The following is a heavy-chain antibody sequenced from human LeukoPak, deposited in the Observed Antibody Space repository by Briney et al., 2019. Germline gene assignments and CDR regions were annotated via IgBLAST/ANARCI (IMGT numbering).Heavy chain of an antibody. CDR2: ISGSGGST. J-gene: IGHJ4*02. CDR3: ANKLLDYFYYFDY. CDR1: GFTFSSYS. D-gene: IGHD3-16*01. V-gene: IGHV3-23*01. Sequence: QSGGSLRLSCAASGFTFSSYSMSWVRRAPGKGLEWVSAISGSGGSTYYADSVKGRFTISGDNSKNTLYLQMNSLRAEDTAVYYCANKLLDYFYYFDYWGQGTLVTVSS.